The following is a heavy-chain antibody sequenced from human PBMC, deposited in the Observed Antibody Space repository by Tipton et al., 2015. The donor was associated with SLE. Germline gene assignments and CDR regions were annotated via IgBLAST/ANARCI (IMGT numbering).Heavy chain of an antibody. J-gene: IGHJ4*02. V-gene: IGHV4-61*09. CDR1: GGSISSGSYY. D-gene: IGHD1-1*01. CDR3: ARGSEYNLY. Sequence: TLSLTCNVSGGSISSGSYYWTWIRQPAGKGLEWIGEINHSGSTNYNPSLKSRVTTSVDTSKNQFSPKLSSVTAADTAVYYCARGSEYNLYWGQGTLVTVSS. CDR2: INHSGST.